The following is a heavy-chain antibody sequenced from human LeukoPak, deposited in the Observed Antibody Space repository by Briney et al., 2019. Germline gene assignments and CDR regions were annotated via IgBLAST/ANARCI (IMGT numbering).Heavy chain of an antibody. CDR3: ARGRYFSAEILSGGDAFDI. V-gene: IGHV4-4*07. D-gene: IGHD2-15*01. J-gene: IGHJ3*02. CDR2: IYTRGST. Sequence: SETLSLTCTVSGGSINNYYWSWIRQPAGKGLEWIGRIYTRGSTNYNPSLKSRVTMSVDTSKNQFSLKLSFVTAADTAVYYCARGRYFSAEILSGGDAFDIWGQGTMVSVSS. CDR1: GGSINNYY.